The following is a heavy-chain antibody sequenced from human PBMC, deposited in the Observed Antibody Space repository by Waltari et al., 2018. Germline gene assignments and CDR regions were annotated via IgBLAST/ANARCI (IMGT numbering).Heavy chain of an antibody. CDR3: ARRVSTKGAFEV. CDR2: IIPMPGIT. J-gene: IGHJ3*01. Sequence: QVELVQSGAEVKQPGSSLKVSCTSSGGPFSSVGLHWLRQAPGQGLEWMGKIIPMPGITDYEQKFQGRLRITADRSTTTGYMELRSLGSEDTAIYYCARRVSTKGAFEVWGRGTLVTVSP. CDR1: GGPFSSVG. D-gene: IGHD5-12*01. V-gene: IGHV1-69*02.